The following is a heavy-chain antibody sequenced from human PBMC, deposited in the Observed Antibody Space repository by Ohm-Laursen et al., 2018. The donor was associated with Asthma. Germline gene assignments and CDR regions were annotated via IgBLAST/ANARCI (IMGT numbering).Heavy chain of an antibody. J-gene: IGHJ4*02. V-gene: IGHV3-30*03. CDR2: ISYDGSNK. D-gene: IGHD6-19*01. Sequence: SLRLSFAASGFTFNSYGIHWVRQAPGKGLEWVAVISYDGSNKYYADSVKGRFTISRDNSKNTLYLQMNSLRAEDTAVYYCATGGSGWSNLNFDYWGQGTLVTVSS. CDR1: GFTFNSYG. CDR3: ATGGSGWSNLNFDY.